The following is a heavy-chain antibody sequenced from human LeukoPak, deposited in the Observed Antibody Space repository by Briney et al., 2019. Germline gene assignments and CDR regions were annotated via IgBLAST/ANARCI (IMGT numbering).Heavy chain of an antibody. D-gene: IGHD3-16*01. CDR1: GYTFTSYY. J-gene: IGHJ4*02. CDR3: ARDKEGDYPPGY. Sequence: GASVKASCKASGYTFTSYYMHWVRQAPGQGLEWMGIINPSGGSTSYAQKSQGRVTMTRDTSTSTVYMELSSLRSEDTAVYYCARDKEGDYPPGYWGQGTLVTVSS. CDR2: INPSGGST. V-gene: IGHV1-46*01.